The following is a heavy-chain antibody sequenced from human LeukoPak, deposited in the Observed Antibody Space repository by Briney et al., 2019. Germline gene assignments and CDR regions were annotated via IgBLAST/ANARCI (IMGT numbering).Heavy chain of an antibody. J-gene: IGHJ5*02. CDR2: ISYDGSNK. CDR1: GFTFSNYG. D-gene: IGHD2-15*01. Sequence: SGGSLRLSCAASGFTFSNYGMHWVRQAPGKGLEWVAVISYDGSNKYYADSVKGRFTISRDNSKNTLWLQMNSLGPEDTAVYYCAKDDVASYCSALTCFSWFDPWGQGTLVTVSS. CDR3: AKDDVASYCSALTCFSWFDP. V-gene: IGHV3-30*18.